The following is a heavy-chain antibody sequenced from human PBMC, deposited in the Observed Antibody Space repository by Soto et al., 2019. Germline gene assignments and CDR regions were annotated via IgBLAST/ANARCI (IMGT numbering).Heavy chain of an antibody. D-gene: IGHD3-10*01. V-gene: IGHV5-51*01. CDR1: AFTFTNYY. Sequence: PGESLKISCNGSAFTFTNYYIGWVRQMPGKGLEWMGISYPGDSETTYSPSFQGQVTFSVDKSLNIAYLQWSSLKASDTGIYYCSITRHYHGAAFDSWGHGTLVTVS. CDR3: SITRHYHGAAFDS. CDR2: SYPGDSET. J-gene: IGHJ4*01.